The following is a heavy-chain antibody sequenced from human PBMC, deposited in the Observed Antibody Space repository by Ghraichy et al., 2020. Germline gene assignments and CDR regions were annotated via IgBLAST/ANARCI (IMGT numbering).Heavy chain of an antibody. V-gene: IGHV4-39*01. J-gene: IGHJ4*02. CDR2: IYYSGST. Sequence: SETLSLTCTVSGGSISSSSYYWGLIRQPPGKGLEWIGSIYYSGSTYYNPSLKSRVTISVDTSKNQFSLKLSSVTAADTAVYYCASFVVVTAKIRDYWGQGTLVTVSS. D-gene: IGHD2-21*02. CDR1: GGSISSSSYY. CDR3: ASFVVVTAKIRDY.